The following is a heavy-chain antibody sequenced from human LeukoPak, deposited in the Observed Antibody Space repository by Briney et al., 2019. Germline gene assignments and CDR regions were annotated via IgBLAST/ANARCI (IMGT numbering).Heavy chain of an antibody. D-gene: IGHD4-17*01. CDR3: AARRLTVTTEIDY. J-gene: IGHJ4*02. V-gene: IGHV3-30*02. CDR2: IHYVGNNK. Sequence: GGSLRLSCAASGFSFSSSAMHCVRQAPGKGLDWVAFIHYVGNNKYYADSVKGRFTISRDNSKNTVYLQMNSLRPEDTAVYYCAARRLTVTTEIDYWGQGTLVTVSS. CDR1: GFSFSSSA.